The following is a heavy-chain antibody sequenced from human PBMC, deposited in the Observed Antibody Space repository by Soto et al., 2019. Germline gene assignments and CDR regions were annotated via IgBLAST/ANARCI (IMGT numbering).Heavy chain of an antibody. CDR3: ANANAGGGISGAFDI. CDR2: ISWNSGSI. V-gene: IGHV3-9*01. Sequence: GGSLRLSCAASGFTFDDYAMHWVRQAPGKGLEWVSGISWNSGSIGYADSVKGRFTISRDNAKNSLYLQMNSLRAEDTALYYCANANAGGGISGAFDIWGQGTMVTVSS. D-gene: IGHD3-16*02. J-gene: IGHJ3*02. CDR1: GFTFDDYA.